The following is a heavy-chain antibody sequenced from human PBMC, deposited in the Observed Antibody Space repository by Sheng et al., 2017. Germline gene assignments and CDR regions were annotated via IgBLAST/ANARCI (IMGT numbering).Heavy chain of an antibody. V-gene: IGHV1-8*02. CDR1: GYTFSNYD. J-gene: IGHJ4*02. D-gene: IGHD2-2*01. CDR2: MNPNSGNR. Sequence: QVQLIQSGAEVKRPGASVKVSCKASGYTFSNYDISWVRQATGQELEWMGWMNPNSGNRGFVQKFRDRVTTSVDTSTHTVYMELSSLTSDDTAVYYCARAIRNQLLSEYWGQGTLVTVSS. CDR3: ARAIRNQLLSEY.